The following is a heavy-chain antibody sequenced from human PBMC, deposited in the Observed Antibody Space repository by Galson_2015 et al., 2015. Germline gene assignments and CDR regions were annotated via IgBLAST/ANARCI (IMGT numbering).Heavy chain of an antibody. CDR1: GFIFNTYW. J-gene: IGHJ4*02. Sequence: SLRLSCAASGFIFNTYWMHWVRQAPGKGLVWVSRINPGGSSTTYADSVKDRFTISRDNAKNTLYLQMNSLRPEDTAVFYCAKSRGASFYLDSWGQGTLVTVSS. V-gene: IGHV3-74*01. CDR2: INPGGSST. CDR3: AKSRGASFYLDS. D-gene: IGHD1-26*01.